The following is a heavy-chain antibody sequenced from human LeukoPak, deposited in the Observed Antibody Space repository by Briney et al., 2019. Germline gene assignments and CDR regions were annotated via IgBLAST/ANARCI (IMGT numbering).Heavy chain of an antibody. CDR2: INHSGST. D-gene: IGHD3-3*01. Sequence: SETLSLTCAVYGGSFSGYYWSWIRQPPGKGLEWIGEINHSGSTNYNPSLKSRVTISVDTSKNQFSLKLSSVTAADTAVYYCARGSSVLEWFDNWFDPWGQGTLVTVSS. CDR3: ARGSSVLEWFDNWFDP. J-gene: IGHJ5*02. CDR1: GGSFSGYY. V-gene: IGHV4-34*01.